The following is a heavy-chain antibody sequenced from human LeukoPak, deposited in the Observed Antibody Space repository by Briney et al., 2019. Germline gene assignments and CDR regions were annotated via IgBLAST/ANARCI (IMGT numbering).Heavy chain of an antibody. Sequence: GGSLRLSCAASGFTFSSHWMSWVRQAPGKGREWVANIKQDGSEKYYVDSVKGRFTISRDNAKNSLYLQMNSLRAEDTAVYYCARDYRGYRAPYYFDYWGQGTLVPVSS. J-gene: IGHJ4*02. D-gene: IGHD2-15*01. CDR3: ARDYRGYRAPYYFDY. V-gene: IGHV3-7*01. CDR1: GFTFSSHW. CDR2: IKQDGSEK.